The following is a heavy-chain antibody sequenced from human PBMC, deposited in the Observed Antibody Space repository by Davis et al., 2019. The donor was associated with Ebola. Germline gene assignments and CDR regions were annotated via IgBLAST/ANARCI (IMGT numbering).Heavy chain of an antibody. CDR2: NYDSGIT. D-gene: IGHD3-3*01. V-gene: IGHV4-59*01. Sequence: MPSETLSLTCSVSGVSISSFYWSWIRQTPGKGLEWIGYNYDSGITKYNPALKSRVTISKDTSKTQLSLKLSSVTAAVTAVYYCARGEVGLSGLLDYWGQGTLFTVSS. CDR3: ARGEVGLSGLLDY. CDR1: GVSISSFY. J-gene: IGHJ4*01.